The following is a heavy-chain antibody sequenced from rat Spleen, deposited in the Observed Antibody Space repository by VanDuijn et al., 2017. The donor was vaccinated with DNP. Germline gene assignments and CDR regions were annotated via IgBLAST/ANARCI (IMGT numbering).Heavy chain of an antibody. CDR1: GFNFDDYW. CDR3: ARGPNYGSGPDFFDY. CDR2: IKKDSSTI. D-gene: IGHD1-11*01. J-gene: IGHJ2*01. Sequence: EVKLVESGGGMVQPGRSLKHSCAASGFNFDDYWMGWARQAPGKGLEWIAEIKKDSSTINYSPSLRDYFTISRDNAQNTLYLQMSRLGSEDTATYYCARGPNYGSGPDFFDYWGQGVMVTVSS. V-gene: IGHV4-2*01.